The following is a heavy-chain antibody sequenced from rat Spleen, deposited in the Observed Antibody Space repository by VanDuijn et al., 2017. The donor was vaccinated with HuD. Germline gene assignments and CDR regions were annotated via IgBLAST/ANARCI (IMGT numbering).Heavy chain of an antibody. CDR3: ARWDYYDGTYGVMDA. J-gene: IGHJ4*01. CDR1: GYSITSNY. Sequence: EVQLQESGPGLVKPSQSLSLTCSVTGYSITSNYWGWIRKFPGNEMEWMGYINGAGSTNYNPSLKSRISITRDTSKNQVFLQVNSVTTEDTATYYCARWDYYDGTYGVMDAWGQGASVTVSS. D-gene: IGHD1-12*02. CDR2: INGAGST. V-gene: IGHV3-3*01.